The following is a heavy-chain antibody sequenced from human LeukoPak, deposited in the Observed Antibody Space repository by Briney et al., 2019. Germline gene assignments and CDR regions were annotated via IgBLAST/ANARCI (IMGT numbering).Heavy chain of an antibody. J-gene: IGHJ5*02. Sequence: PSETLSLTCTVSGGSISSSSYFWGWIRQPPGEGLEWIGSIYYSGGTYYNPSLKSRVTISVYTSTNQFSLKLNSVTGTDKEWYYCARLEMKPTSGTPSWFDPWGQGTLVTVSS. V-gene: IGHV4-39*01. D-gene: IGHD1-26*01. CDR1: GGSISSSSYF. CDR3: ARLEMKPTSGTPSWFDP. CDR2: IYYSGGT.